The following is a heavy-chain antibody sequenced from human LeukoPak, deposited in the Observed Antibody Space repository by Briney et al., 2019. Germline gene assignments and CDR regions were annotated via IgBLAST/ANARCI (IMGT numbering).Heavy chain of an antibody. CDR1: GYSFTNYW. CDR2: IYPGDSDT. J-gene: IGHJ4*02. Sequence: GESLKISCKGSGYSFTNYWIGWVRQMPGKGLEWMGVIYPGDSDTRYSPSLQGQVTISADKSINTAYLQWSSLKASGTAMYYCARSYSGYDSNFDYWGQGTLVTVSS. CDR3: ARSYSGYDSNFDY. V-gene: IGHV5-51*01. D-gene: IGHD5-12*01.